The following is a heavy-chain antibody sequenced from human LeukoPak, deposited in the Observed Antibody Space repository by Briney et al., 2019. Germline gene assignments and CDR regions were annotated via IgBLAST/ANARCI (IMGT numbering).Heavy chain of an antibody. CDR1: GFTFSSIA. CDR2: IRSNGETV. CDR3: AKGQELDDGVFDS. D-gene: IGHD1-1*01. Sequence: PGGSLRLSCAACGFTFSSIAMSWVRQAPGKGLEWVSAIRSNGETVYNADSVRGRFTISRDNSRQTLFLQMSSLRVEDTATYYCAKGQELDDGVFDSWGQGTLVTVSS. V-gene: IGHV3-23*01. J-gene: IGHJ4*02.